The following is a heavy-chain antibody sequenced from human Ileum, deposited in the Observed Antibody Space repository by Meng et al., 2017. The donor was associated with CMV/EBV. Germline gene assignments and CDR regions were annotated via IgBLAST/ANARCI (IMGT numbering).Heavy chain of an antibody. Sequence: GGSLKISCSASGFTFNNYVMSWVRQAPGMGLEWVSSITTNCRNAYYADSVRGAFTLSRDNSRNTLYLQMHSLRAEDTAVYYCTKEGYVVVREGWGMDVWGQGTTVTVSS. J-gene: IGHJ6*02. CDR2: ITTNCRNA. D-gene: IGHD2-15*01. CDR3: TKEGYVVVREGWGMDV. CDR1: GFTFNNYV. V-gene: IGHV3-23*01.